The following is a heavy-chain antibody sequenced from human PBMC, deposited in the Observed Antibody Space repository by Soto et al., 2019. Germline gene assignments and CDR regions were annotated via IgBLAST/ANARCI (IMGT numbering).Heavy chain of an antibody. Sequence: PSETLSLTCTVSGGSVSSGSYYWSWIRQPPGKGLEWIGYIYNSGSTNYNPSLKSRITISVETSKNQIYLKLSSETAADTAKYYCARLHYDDSSGYYSYWGQGTLVTVS. J-gene: IGHJ4*02. D-gene: IGHD3-22*01. V-gene: IGHV4-61*01. CDR1: GGSVSSGSYY. CDR3: ARLHYDDSSGYYSY. CDR2: IYNSGST.